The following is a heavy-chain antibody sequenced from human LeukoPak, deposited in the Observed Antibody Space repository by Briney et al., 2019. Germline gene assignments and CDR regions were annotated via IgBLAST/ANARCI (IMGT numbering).Heavy chain of an antibody. CDR3: AREGGIAARPWFDP. CDR2: IYTSGST. V-gene: IGHV4-61*02. J-gene: IGHJ5*02. D-gene: IGHD6-6*01. Sequence: PSETLSLTCTVSGGSISSGSYYWSWIRQPAGRGLEWIGRIYTSGSTNYNPSLKSRVTISVATSKNQFSLKLSSVTAADTAVYYCAREGGIAARPWFDPWGQGTLVTVSS. CDR1: GGSISSGSYY.